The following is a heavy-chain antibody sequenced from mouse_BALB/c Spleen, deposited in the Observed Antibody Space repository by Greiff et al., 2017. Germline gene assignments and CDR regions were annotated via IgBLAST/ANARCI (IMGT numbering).Heavy chain of an antibody. Sequence: VQLQQSGPELVKPGASVKMSCKASGYTFTSYVMHWVKQKPGQGLEWIGWIDPENGNTIYDPKFQGKASITADTSSNTAYLQLSSLTSEDTAVYYCAREYGSYWGQGTTLTVSS. D-gene: IGHD2-10*02. J-gene: IGHJ2*01. CDR1: GYTFTSYV. CDR2: IDPENGNT. CDR3: AREYGSY. V-gene: IGHV14-1*02.